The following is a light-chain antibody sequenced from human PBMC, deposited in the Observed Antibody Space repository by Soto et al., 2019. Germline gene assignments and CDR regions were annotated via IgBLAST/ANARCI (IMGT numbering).Light chain of an antibody. V-gene: IGKV3-20*01. CDR1: QSVSNTY. Sequence: EXVLTQSPDTLSLFPGERATLSCRASQSVSNTYLAWYQQKPGQAPRPLISAASTRATGTPDRFSGSGSGTDFTLTISRLEPEDFAIYYCQPYGSSRWTFGQGTXVDI. CDR3: QPYGSSRWT. J-gene: IGKJ1*01. CDR2: AAS.